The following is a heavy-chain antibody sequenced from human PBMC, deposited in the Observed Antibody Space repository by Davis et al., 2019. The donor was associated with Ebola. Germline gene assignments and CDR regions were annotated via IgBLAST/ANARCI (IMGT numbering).Heavy chain of an antibody. J-gene: IGHJ4*02. CDR2: ISYDGSNK. CDR1: GFTFSSYG. V-gene: IGHV3-30*03. D-gene: IGHD3-9*01. Sequence: GGSLRLSCAASGFTFSSYGMHWVRQAPGKGLEWVAVISYDGSNKYYADSVKGRFTISRDNSKNTLYLQMNSLRAEDTAVYYCARDLAYYDILTGYQQHWGQGTLVTVSS. CDR3: ARDLAYYDILTGYQQH.